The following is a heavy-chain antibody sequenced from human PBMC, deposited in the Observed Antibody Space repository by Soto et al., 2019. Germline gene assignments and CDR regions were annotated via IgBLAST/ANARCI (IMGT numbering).Heavy chain of an antibody. CDR1: GGSISSGGYY. J-gene: IGHJ6*02. CDR2: IYYSGST. V-gene: IGHV4-31*03. CDR3: ARGRTIFGVVITYYYGMDV. Sequence: QVQLQESGPGLVKPSQTLSLTCTVSGGSISSGGYYWSWIRQHPGKGLGWIGYIYYSGSTYYNPSLKRRVTISVDTSKNQFSLKLSSVTAADTAVYYCARGRTIFGVVITYYYGMDVWGQGTTVTVSS. D-gene: IGHD3-3*01.